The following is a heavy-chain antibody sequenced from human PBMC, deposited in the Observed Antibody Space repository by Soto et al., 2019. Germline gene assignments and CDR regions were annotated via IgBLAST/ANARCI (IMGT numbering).Heavy chain of an antibody. Sequence: LRLSWAASGFTFRIYSMHWVRQSPGKGLEWVAVMWYDGTNKYYGESVKGRFTISRDNSENTLYLQMNSLRVEDTAVYYCARDATFGTKGGSFDIWGHGTLVTVSS. CDR2: MWYDGTNK. CDR3: ARDATFGTKGGSFDI. V-gene: IGHV3-33*01. CDR1: GFTFRIYS. D-gene: IGHD3-16*01. J-gene: IGHJ3*02.